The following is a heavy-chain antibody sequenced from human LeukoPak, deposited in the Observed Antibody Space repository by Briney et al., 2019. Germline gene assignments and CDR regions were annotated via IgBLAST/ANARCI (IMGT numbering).Heavy chain of an antibody. V-gene: IGHV4-38-2*01. CDR3: ARVTYVDDMLYQYFDY. CDR1: SYSISSGSY. D-gene: IGHD4-17*01. J-gene: IGHJ4*02. CDR2: IFHSGNS. Sequence: PSETLSLTCAVSSYSISSGSYWGWIRPSPGKGLEWVGNIFHSGNSYYNPSLKSRLTMSVDTSKNQFSLKLTSVTAADTALYYCARVTYVDDMLYQYFDYWGQGILVTVSS.